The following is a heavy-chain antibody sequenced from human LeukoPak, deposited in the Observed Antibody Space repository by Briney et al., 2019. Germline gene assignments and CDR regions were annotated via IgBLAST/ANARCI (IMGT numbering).Heavy chain of an antibody. CDR1: GYSFTSYW. J-gene: IGHJ5*02. Sequence: GESLKISCKGSGYSFTSYWIGWVRQMPGKALEWMGIIYPGDSDTRYSPSFQGQVTISADKSISTAYLQWSSLKASDTAMYYCARLWFGELDGGWFDPWGQGTLVTVSS. D-gene: IGHD3-10*01. V-gene: IGHV5-51*01. CDR3: ARLWFGELDGGWFDP. CDR2: IYPGDSDT.